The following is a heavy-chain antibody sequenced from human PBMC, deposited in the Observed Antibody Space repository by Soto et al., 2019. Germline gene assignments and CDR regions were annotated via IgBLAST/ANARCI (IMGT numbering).Heavy chain of an antibody. D-gene: IGHD6-6*01. J-gene: IGHJ6*02. CDR3: ARTPGSIAELGSLYYYYTLDF. Sequence: ASVKVSCKASGYTFTSYYMHWVRQAPGQGLEWMGIINPSGGSTSYAQKFQGRVTMTRDTSTTTVYMEMNSLRAEDTAVYYCARTPGSIAELGSLYYYYTLDFWGLGTTVTVSS. CDR2: INPSGGST. CDR1: GYTFTSYY. V-gene: IGHV1-46*01.